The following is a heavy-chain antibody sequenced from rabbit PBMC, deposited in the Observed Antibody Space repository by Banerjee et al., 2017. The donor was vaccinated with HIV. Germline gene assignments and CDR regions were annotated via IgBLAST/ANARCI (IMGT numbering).Heavy chain of an antibody. CDR3: ARDAGSSHGYAMDL. D-gene: IGHD8-1*01. CDR2: IYDGSGST. J-gene: IGHJ3*01. V-gene: IGHV1S43*01. CDR1: GFSFSSSYY. Sequence: QEQLVESGGGLVQPEGSLTLTCTASGFSFSSSYYVCWVRQAPGKGLEWIGCIYDGSGSTWYASWVNGRFTISRSTSLNTVDLKMTSLTAADTATYFCARDAGSSHGYAMDLWGQGTLVTVS.